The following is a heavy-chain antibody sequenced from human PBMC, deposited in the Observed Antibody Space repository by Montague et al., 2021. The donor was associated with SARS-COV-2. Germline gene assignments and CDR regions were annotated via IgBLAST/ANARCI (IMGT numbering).Heavy chain of an antibody. Sequence: SETLSLTCEVSGDSISSYYWSWIRQSPGKGLEWIGYVHYTGSTEYNPSLKTRVTLSLDTPRNHFSLKLRSVTAADTAVYYCARAQNTCFIANCVSYFEVWGLGALVTVSS. D-gene: IGHD1-1*01. CDR3: ARAQNTCFIANCVSYFEV. J-gene: IGHJ4*02. V-gene: IGHV4-59*01. CDR2: VHYTGST. CDR1: GDSISSYY.